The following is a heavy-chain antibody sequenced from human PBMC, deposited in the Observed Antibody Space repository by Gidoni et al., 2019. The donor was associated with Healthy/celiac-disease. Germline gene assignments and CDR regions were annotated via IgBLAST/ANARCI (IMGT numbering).Heavy chain of an antibody. V-gene: IGHV4-59*01. CDR2: FYYRGST. CDR1: GGSISTYY. CDR3: ARVNLSFDY. J-gene: IGHJ4*02. Sequence: PGLVKPSETLSLTCTVPGGSISTYYWSWIRQPPGQGLEWIGYFYYRGSTNYNPSLKSRVTISVDTSKNQFSLKLSSVTAADTAVYYCARVNLSFDYWGQGTLVTVSS.